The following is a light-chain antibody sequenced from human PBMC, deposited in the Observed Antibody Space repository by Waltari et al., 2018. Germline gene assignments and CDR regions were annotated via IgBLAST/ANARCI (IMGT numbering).Light chain of an antibody. V-gene: IGLV3-1*01. CDR3: LAWDSSTAV. J-gene: IGLJ1*01. CDR2: HDS. Sequence: SYELTQPPSVSVSPGQPASISCSGNNLGEKYTSWYQQKAGQSPVLVIYHDSRRPSGIPDRFSGSNSGNTATLTISGTQALDEADYYCLAWDSSTAVFGTGTKVTVL. CDR1: NLGEKY.